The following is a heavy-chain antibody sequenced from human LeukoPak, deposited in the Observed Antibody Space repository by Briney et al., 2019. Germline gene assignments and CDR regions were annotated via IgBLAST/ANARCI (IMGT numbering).Heavy chain of an antibody. CDR3: ASVTMVRGVIS. CDR2: IYYSGST. Sequence: SVTLSLTCTVSGGSISSYYWSWIRQPPGKGLEWIGYIYYSGSTNYNPSLKSRVTISVDTSKNQFSLKLSSVTAADTAVYYCASVTMVRGVISWGRGTLVTASS. D-gene: IGHD3-10*01. J-gene: IGHJ4*02. V-gene: IGHV4-59*01. CDR1: GGSISSYY.